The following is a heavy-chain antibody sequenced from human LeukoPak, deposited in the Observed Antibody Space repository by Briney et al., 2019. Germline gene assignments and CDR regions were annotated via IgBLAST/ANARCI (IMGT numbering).Heavy chain of an antibody. CDR1: GGSISSGSYY. CDR2: IYTRGIT. D-gene: IGHD3-22*01. V-gene: IGHV4-61*02. Sequence: SETLSLTCTVTGGSISSGSYYWIWIRQPAGKGLEWIGRIYTRGITNYNPSLKSRVTISVDTSKNQFSLKLSSVTAADTAVYYCARGGPTYYYDSSGYYSLAAFDYWGQGTLVTVSS. J-gene: IGHJ4*02. CDR3: ARGGPTYYYDSSGYYSLAAFDY.